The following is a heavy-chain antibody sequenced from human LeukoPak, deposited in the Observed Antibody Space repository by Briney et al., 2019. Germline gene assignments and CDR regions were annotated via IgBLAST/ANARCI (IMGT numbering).Heavy chain of an antibody. Sequence: GGSLRLSCAASGFSFSDYNMNWVRQAPGKGLEWVAYISSSSSTTHYADSVTGRFSISRDNAKSSLYLQMNSLRVEDTAVYYCARDPYSGTYGNTYYYYMDVWGKGTTVTISS. CDR2: ISSSSSTT. D-gene: IGHD1-26*01. CDR1: GFSFSDYN. CDR3: ARDPYSGTYGNTYYYYMDV. V-gene: IGHV3-48*01. J-gene: IGHJ6*03.